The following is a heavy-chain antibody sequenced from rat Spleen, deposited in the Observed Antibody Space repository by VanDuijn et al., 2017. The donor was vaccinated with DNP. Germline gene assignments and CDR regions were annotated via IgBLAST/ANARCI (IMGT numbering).Heavy chain of an antibody. Sequence: EVQLVESGGGLVQPGRSLKLSCAASGFTFSAYYLAWVRQAPAKGLEWVAYIGSAAYAPYYGDSVKGRFTISRDNAKSTLYLQMNSLRSEEPATYYCARQATRVAMDAWGQGTLVTVSS. D-gene: IGHD1-4*01. CDR2: IGSAAYAP. CDR1: GFTFSAYY. V-gene: IGHV5-22*01. CDR3: ARQATRVAMDA. J-gene: IGHJ4*01.